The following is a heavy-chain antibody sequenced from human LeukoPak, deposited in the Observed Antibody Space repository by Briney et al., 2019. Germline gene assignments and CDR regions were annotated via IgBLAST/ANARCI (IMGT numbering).Heavy chain of an antibody. CDR3: ARASQIASRWYLGAFGI. CDR1: GFTFSSYW. CDR2: IKQDGSEK. J-gene: IGHJ3*02. V-gene: IGHV3-7*01. D-gene: IGHD6-13*01. Sequence: GGSLRLSCAASGFTFSSYWMSWVRQAPGKGLEWVANIKQDGSEKYYVDSVKGRFTISRDNAKSSLYLQMNSLRAEDTAVYYCARASQIASRWYLGAFGIWGQGTMVTVSS.